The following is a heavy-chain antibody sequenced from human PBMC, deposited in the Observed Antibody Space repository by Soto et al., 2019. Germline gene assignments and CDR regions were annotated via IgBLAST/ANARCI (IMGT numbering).Heavy chain of an antibody. CDR2: ISCSTSYI. V-gene: IGHV3-21*01. Sequence: EAQLVESGGGLVKPGGSLRLACTASGFTFSSYSMNWVRQAPGKGLEWVSSISCSTSYIYYADSVKGRFTISRDNAKNSLYLQMNSLRAEDTAVYYCARVVDYCDPYYYYGMDVWCEGTTVTVSS. J-gene: IGHJ6*04. CDR3: ARVVDYCDPYYYYGMDV. D-gene: IGHD3-22*01. CDR1: GFTFSSYS.